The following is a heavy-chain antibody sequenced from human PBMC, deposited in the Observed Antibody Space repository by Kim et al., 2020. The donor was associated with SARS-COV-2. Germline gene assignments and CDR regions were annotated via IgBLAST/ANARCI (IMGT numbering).Heavy chain of an antibody. D-gene: IGHD5-18*01. Sequence: NPSLKSRVTISVDPSNNQFSLKLSSVTAAGTAVYYCARAPDTAMVTRFDYWGQGTLVTVSS. J-gene: IGHJ4*02. CDR3: ARAPDTAMVTRFDY. V-gene: IGHV4-31*02.